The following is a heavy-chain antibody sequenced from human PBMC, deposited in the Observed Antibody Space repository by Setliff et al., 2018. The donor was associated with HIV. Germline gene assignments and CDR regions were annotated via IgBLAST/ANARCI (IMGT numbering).Heavy chain of an antibody. CDR2: IYQSGSI. Sequence: SETLSLTCAVYGGSFSNYYWSWIRQPPGKGPEWIGSIYQSGSIYYNPSLQSRVTISVDSSKNQFSLNLFSVTAADTAVYYCARPRRVRSRAWYWFDIWGQGNLVTVSS. V-gene: IGHV4-34*01. CDR3: ARPRRVRSRAWYWFDI. D-gene: IGHD6-19*01. CDR1: GGSFSNYY. J-gene: IGHJ5*02.